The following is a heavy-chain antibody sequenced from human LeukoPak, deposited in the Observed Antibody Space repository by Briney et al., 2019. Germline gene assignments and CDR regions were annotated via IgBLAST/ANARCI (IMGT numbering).Heavy chain of an antibody. CDR2: IKQDGSEK. Sequence: GGSLRLSCAASGFTFSSYWMSWVRQAQGKGLEWVASIKQDGSEKFYVDSVKGRFTISRDNAKNSLYLQMNSLRAEDTAVYYCARAPYCSGGTCYSYGGWFDYWGQGTLITVSS. V-gene: IGHV3-7*01. D-gene: IGHD2-15*01. CDR3: ARAPYCSGGTCYSYGGWFDY. CDR1: GFTFSSYW. J-gene: IGHJ4*02.